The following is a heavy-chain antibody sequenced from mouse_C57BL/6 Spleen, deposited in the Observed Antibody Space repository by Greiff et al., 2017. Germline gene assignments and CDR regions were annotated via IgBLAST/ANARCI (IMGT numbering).Heavy chain of an antibody. CDR2: IYPGSGST. V-gene: IGHV1-55*01. CDR3: AIYYDYGDAMDY. J-gene: IGHJ4*01. D-gene: IGHD2-4*01. Sequence: VQLQQSGAELVKPGASVKMSCKASGYTFTSYWITWVKQRPGQGLEWIGDIYPGSGSTNYNEKFKSKATLTVDTSSSTAYMQLSSLTSEDSAVYYCAIYYDYGDAMDYWGQGTSVTVSS. CDR1: GYTFTSYW.